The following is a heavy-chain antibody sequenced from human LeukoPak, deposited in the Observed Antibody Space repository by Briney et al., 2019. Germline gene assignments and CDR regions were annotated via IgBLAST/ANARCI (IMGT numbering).Heavy chain of an antibody. Sequence: SETLSLTCTVSGGSISSRNYCWNWIRQPPGKGLEWIGYIYYSGSTNYNPSLKSRVTISVDTSKNQFSLKLSSVTAADTAVYYCARTTEGGYTYDYFYYYYMDVWGKGTTVTISS. J-gene: IGHJ6*03. V-gene: IGHV4-61*01. CDR3: ARTTEGGYTYDYFYYYYMDV. CDR2: IYYSGST. D-gene: IGHD5-18*01. CDR1: GGSISSRNYC.